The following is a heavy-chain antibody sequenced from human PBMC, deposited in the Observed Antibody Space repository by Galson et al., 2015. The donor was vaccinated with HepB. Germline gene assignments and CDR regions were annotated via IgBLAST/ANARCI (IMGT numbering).Heavy chain of an antibody. Sequence: QSGAEVKKPGESLRISCKGSEYSFTSYWISWVRQMPGKGLEWMGRIDPSDSYTNYSPSFQGHVTISADKSISTAYLQWSSLKASDTAMYYCARLSEKHYYYYGMDVWGQGTTVTVSS. CDR3: ARLSEKHYYYYGMDV. CDR2: IDPSDSYT. J-gene: IGHJ6*02. V-gene: IGHV5-10-1*01. CDR1: EYSFTSYW.